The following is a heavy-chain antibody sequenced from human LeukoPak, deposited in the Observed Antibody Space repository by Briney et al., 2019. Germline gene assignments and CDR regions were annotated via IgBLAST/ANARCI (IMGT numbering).Heavy chain of an antibody. V-gene: IGHV4-39*01. J-gene: IGHJ4*02. CDR3: ARLYYDSSGYYQICYFDY. CDR1: GGSISSSSYY. CDR2: IYYSGGT. D-gene: IGHD3-22*01. Sequence: SETLSLTCTVSGGSISSSSYYWGWIRQPPGKGLEWIGSIYYSGGTYYNPSLKSRVTISVDTPKNQFSLNLSSVTAADTAVYYCARLYYDSSGYYQICYFDYWGQGTLVTVSS.